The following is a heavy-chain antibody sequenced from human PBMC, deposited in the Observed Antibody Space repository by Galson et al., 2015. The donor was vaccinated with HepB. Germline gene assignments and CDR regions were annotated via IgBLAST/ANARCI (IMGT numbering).Heavy chain of an antibody. D-gene: IGHD2-21*02. CDR3: AKEPHIIVMTGILDY. CDR1: GFTFSSYG. CDR2: IRYDGTNK. Sequence: SLRLSCAASGFTFSSYGMHWVRQAPGKGLEWVSFIRYDGTNKYYRESVKGRFTISRDNSRNTLFLQMNSLRPEDTAVYYCAKEPHIIVMTGILDYWGQGTLVTASS. V-gene: IGHV3-30*02. J-gene: IGHJ4*02.